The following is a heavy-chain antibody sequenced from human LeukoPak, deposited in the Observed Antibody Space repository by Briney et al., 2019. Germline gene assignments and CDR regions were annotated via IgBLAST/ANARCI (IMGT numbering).Heavy chain of an antibody. Sequence: GALRLSCAASGFIFRSSSMSWVRQAPGKGLEWVSHISTVDDITHYAESVEGRFTISRDNSRNTLYLQMNSLSVDDTAVYYCAKVKSSLTLVGAWGQGTLVTVSS. D-gene: IGHD3-3*02. CDR1: GFIFRSSS. J-gene: IGHJ5*02. V-gene: IGHV3-23*01. CDR2: ISTVDDIT. CDR3: AKVKSSLTLVGA.